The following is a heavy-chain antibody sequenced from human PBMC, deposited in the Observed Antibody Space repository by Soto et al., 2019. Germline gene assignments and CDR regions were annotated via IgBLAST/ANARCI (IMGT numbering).Heavy chain of an antibody. Sequence: EVQLLESGGGLVQPGGSLRLSCAASGFTFATYTMNWFRQSPGKGLQWVSAITGGGSTYYEDSVKGHFTISRDNSKETLYLQMNSLRVEDSAVYYCAKGSGSYYDYFEYWGRGTLVAVSS. CDR1: GFTFATYT. CDR3: AKGSGSYYDYFEY. J-gene: IGHJ4*02. D-gene: IGHD1-26*01. V-gene: IGHV3-23*01. CDR2: ITGGGST.